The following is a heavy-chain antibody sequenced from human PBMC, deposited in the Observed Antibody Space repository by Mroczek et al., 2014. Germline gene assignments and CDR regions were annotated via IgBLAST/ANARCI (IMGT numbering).Heavy chain of an antibody. V-gene: IGHV1-18*01. J-gene: IGHJ6*03. D-gene: IGHD1-26*01. Sequence: VQLVQSGAEVKKPGASVKVSCKASGYTFTSYGISWVRQAPGQGLEWMGWISAYNGNTNYAQKLQGRVTMTTDTSTSTAYMELRSLRSDDTAVYYCARDIGVGATRQTGGKRLYYYYMDVWGEGTTVTVSS. CDR2: ISAYNGNT. CDR1: GYTFTSYG. CDR3: ARDIGVGATRQTGGKRLYYYYMDV.